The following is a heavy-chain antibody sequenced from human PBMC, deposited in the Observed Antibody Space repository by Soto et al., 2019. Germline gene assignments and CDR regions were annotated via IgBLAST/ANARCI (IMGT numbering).Heavy chain of an antibody. V-gene: IGHV1-2*04. CDR1: GYTFTGYY. CDR3: ARARYCTNGVCSGYYYYMDV. Sequence: ASVKVSCKASGYTFTGYYMHWVRQAPGQGLEWMGWINPNSGGTNYAQKFQGWVTMTRDTSISTAYMELSRLRSDDTAVYYCARARYCTNGVCSGYYYYMDVCGKGTTVTVS. J-gene: IGHJ6*03. CDR2: INPNSGGT. D-gene: IGHD2-8*01.